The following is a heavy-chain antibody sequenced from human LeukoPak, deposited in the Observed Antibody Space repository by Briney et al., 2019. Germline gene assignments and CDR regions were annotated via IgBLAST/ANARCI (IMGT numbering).Heavy chain of an antibody. V-gene: IGHV5-51*01. CDR1: GYSFTSYW. CDR3: GRVPRSADNVVVAAPHFDY. Sequence: GESLKISCKGSGYSFTSYWIGWVRQMPGKGLEWMGIIYPGDSDTRYSPSFQGQVTISADKSISTAYLQWSSLKASDTAMYYCGRVPRSADNVVVAAPHFDYWGQGTLVTVSS. D-gene: IGHD2-15*01. J-gene: IGHJ4*02. CDR2: IYPGDSDT.